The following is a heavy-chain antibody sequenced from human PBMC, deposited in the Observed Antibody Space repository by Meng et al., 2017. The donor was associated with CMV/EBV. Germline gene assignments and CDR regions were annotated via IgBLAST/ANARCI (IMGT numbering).Heavy chain of an antibody. V-gene: IGHV3-15*01. J-gene: IGHJ4*02. CDR3: ARDDLKYSGSYSTDY. CDR1: GFTFSNAW. Sequence: GGSLRLSCAASGFTFSNAWMSWVRQAPGKGLEWVGRIKSKTDGGTTDYAAPVKGRFTISRDDSKNTLYLQMNSLKTEDTAVYYCARDDLKYSGSYSTDYWGQGTLVTVSS. D-gene: IGHD1-26*01. CDR2: IKSKTDGGTT.